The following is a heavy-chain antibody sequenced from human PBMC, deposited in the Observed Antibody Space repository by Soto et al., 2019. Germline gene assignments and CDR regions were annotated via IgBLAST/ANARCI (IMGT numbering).Heavy chain of an antibody. CDR1: GYTLTELS. CDR2: FDPEDGET. V-gene: IGHV1-24*01. CDR3: AKYGPILWFGELPLNYFDY. J-gene: IGHJ4*02. Sequence: ASVKVSCKVSGYTLTELSMHWVRQAPGKGLESMGGFDPEDGETIYAQKFQGRVTMTEDTSTDTAYMELSSLRSEDTAVYYCAKYGPILWFGELPLNYFDYWGQGTQVTVSS. D-gene: IGHD3-10*01.